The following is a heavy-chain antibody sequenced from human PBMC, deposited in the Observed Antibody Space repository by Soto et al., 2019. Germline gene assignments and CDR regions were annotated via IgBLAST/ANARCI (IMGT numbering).Heavy chain of an antibody. CDR2: INHSGST. D-gene: IGHD3-16*01. V-gene: IGHV4-34*01. J-gene: IGHJ5*02. CDR3: ARARLGWFDP. Sequence: QVQLQQWGAELLEPSETLSLNCAVYGESLSGYYWNWIRQPPGKGLEWIGGINHSGSTNYNPSLGSRVIISVDTSKNQFSLKLSSVTAADTAVYYCARARLGWFDPWGQGTLVTVSS. CDR1: GESLSGYY.